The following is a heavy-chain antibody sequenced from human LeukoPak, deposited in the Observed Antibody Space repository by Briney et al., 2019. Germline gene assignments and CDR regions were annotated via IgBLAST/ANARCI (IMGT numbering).Heavy chain of an antibody. CDR1: GFTFSSYW. J-gene: IGHJ2*01. CDR3: ARFGLTNWYFDL. D-gene: IGHD3/OR15-3a*01. Sequence: GGSLRLSCAASGFTFSSYWMSWVRQAPGKGLEWVANIKEDGSEKYYVDSVKGRFTISRDNAKNSLYLQMNSLRAEDTAVYYCARFGLTNWYFDLWGRGTLVTVPS. V-gene: IGHV3-7*01. CDR2: IKEDGSEK.